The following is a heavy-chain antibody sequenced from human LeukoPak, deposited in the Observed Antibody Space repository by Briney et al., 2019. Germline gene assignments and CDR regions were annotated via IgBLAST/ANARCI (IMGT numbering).Heavy chain of an antibody. D-gene: IGHD6-13*01. CDR1: GFTFSSYS. V-gene: IGHV3-21*01. CDR3: ARASKAAGTNFDY. J-gene: IGHJ4*02. Sequence: GGSLRLSCAASGFTFSSYSMNWVRQAPGKGLEWVSSISSSSSYIYYADSVKGRFTISRDNAKNSLYLQMNSLRAEDTAVYYCARASKAAGTNFDYWGQGTLVTISS. CDR2: ISSSSSYI.